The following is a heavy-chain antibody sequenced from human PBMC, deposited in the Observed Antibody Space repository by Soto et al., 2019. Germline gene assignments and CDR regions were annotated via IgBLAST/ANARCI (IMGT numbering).Heavy chain of an antibody. V-gene: IGHV4-59*01. J-gene: IGHJ4*02. CDR1: GGSISSYY. CDR2: IYYSGST. D-gene: IGHD3-10*01. Sequence: SETLSLTCTVSGGSISSYYWSWIRQPPGKGLEWIGYIYYSGSTNYNPSLKSRVTISVDTSKNQFSLKLSSVTAADTAVYYCARVILWFGEFPDYFDYWGQGTLVTVSS. CDR3: ARVILWFGEFPDYFDY.